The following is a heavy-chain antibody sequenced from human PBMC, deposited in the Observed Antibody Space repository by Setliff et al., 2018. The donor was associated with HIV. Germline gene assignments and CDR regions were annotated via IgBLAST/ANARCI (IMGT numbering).Heavy chain of an antibody. V-gene: IGHV4-39*01. CDR2: IYYSGST. D-gene: IGHD5-18*01. CDR3: ARRDGYSYGFYFDY. Sequence: TLSLTCTVSGGSISSSTYYWGWIRQPPGKGLEWIGTIYYSGSTYYNPPLKSRLTISVDTSKNQFSLKLSSVTAADTAVYYCARRDGYSYGFYFDYWGQGTLVTVSS. J-gene: IGHJ4*02. CDR1: GGSISSSTYY.